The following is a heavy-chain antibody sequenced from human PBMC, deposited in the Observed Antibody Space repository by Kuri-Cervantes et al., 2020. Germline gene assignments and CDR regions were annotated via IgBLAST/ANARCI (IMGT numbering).Heavy chain of an antibody. CDR1: GFTFSSYW. CDR2: IKQDGSEK. V-gene: IGHV3-7*01. J-gene: IGHJ6*02. D-gene: IGHD2-8*02. CDR3: ARDRAYWVVNGMDV. Sequence: GESLKISCAASGFTFSSYWMSWVRQAPGKGLEWVANIKQDGSEKYYVDSVKGRFTISRDNAKNSLHLQMNSLRAKDTAVYYCARDRAYWVVNGMDVWGQGTTVTVSS.